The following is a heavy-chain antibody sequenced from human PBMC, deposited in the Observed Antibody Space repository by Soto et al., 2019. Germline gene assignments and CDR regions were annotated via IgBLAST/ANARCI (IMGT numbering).Heavy chain of an antibody. J-gene: IGHJ5*02. CDR3: GRGGRLTPPTTRNWFDP. V-gene: IGHV4-34*01. D-gene: IGHD5-12*01. CDR2: INHSGST. Sequence: SETLSLTCAVYGGSFSGYYWSWIRQPPGKGLEWIGEINHSGSTNYNPSLKSRVTISVDTSKNQFSLKLSSVTAADTAVYYCGRGGRLTPPTTRNWFDPWGQGTLVTVSS. CDR1: GGSFSGYY.